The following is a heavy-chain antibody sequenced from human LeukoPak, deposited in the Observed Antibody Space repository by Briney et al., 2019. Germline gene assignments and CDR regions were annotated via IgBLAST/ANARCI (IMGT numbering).Heavy chain of an antibody. Sequence: GGSLRLSCAASGNYWMHWVRQAPGKGLLWVSHINSDGSWTTYADSVKGRFTISKDNAKNTVYLQMNSLRVEDTAVYYCAKGYGDIPFDYWGQGTLVTVSS. CDR3: AKGYGDIPFDY. CDR2: INSDGSWT. D-gene: IGHD2-15*01. CDR1: GNYW. J-gene: IGHJ4*02. V-gene: IGHV3-74*01.